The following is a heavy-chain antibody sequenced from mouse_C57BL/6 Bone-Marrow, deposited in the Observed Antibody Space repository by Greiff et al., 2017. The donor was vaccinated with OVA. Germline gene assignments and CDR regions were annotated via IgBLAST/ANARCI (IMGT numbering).Heavy chain of an antibody. CDR1: GFTFSSYA. V-gene: IGHV5-4*01. D-gene: IGHD1-1*01. Sequence: EVQGVESGGGLVKPGGSLKLSCAASGFTFSSYAMSWVRQTPEKRLEWVATISDGGSYTYYPDNVKGRFTISRDNAKNTLYLQMSHLKSEDTAMYYCARNYYGSSYWYFDVWGTGTTVTVSS. CDR3: ARNYYGSSYWYFDV. CDR2: ISDGGSYT. J-gene: IGHJ1*03.